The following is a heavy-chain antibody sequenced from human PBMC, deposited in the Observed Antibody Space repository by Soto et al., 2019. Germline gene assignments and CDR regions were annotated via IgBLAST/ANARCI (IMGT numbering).Heavy chain of an antibody. Sequence: QLHLVQSGAVVKKPGASVTVSCSASGYPVTAYYMHWVRQAPGRGLEWMGGINPATGAAKYTQTFRGRVTMAREPATSTVFMELRGLTSEDTAVFYCARGGGVGVAGSAAFDMWGQGTLVTVSS. J-gene: IGHJ3*02. D-gene: IGHD3-3*01. V-gene: IGHV1-2*02. CDR3: ARGGGVGVAGSAAFDM. CDR2: INPATGAA. CDR1: GYPVTAYY.